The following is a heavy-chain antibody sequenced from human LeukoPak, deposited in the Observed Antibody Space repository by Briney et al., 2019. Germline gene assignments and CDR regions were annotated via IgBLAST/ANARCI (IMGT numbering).Heavy chain of an antibody. CDR2: IYYSGST. CDR1: GGSISSYY. CDR3: ATHRQPDYDSSGYYPDAFDI. J-gene: IGHJ3*02. Sequence: SETLSLTCTVSGGSISSYYWSWIRQPPGKGLEWIGYIYYSGSTNYNPSLKSRVTISVDTSKNQSSLKLSSVTAADTAVYYCATHRQPDYDSSGYYPDAFDIWGQGTMVTVSS. V-gene: IGHV4-59*01. D-gene: IGHD3-22*01.